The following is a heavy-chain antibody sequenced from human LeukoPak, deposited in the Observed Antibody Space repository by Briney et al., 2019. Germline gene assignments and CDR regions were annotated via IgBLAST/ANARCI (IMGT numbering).Heavy chain of an antibody. CDR3: ARAAVGVVPAAILINWFDP. D-gene: IGHD2-2*02. Sequence: SSETLSLTCAVYGGSFSGYYWSWIRQPPGKGLEWIGEINHSGRTNYNPSLKSRVTISVDTSKNQFSLKLSSVTAADTAVYYCARAAVGVVPAAILINWFDPWGQGTLVTVSS. CDR1: GGSFSGYY. V-gene: IGHV4-34*01. J-gene: IGHJ5*02. CDR2: INHSGRT.